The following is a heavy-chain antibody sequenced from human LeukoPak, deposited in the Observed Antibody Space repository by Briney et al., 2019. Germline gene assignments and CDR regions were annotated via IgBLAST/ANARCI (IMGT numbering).Heavy chain of an antibody. D-gene: IGHD2-2*02. CDR1: GFTFSSYA. Sequence: GGSLRLSCAASGFTFSSYAMSWVRQAPGKGLEWVSAISGSGGSTYYADSVKGRFTISRDNSKNTLYLQMNSLRAEDTAVYYCAKDERCSSTSCYRGRDYWGQGTLVTVSS. CDR3: AKDERCSSTSCYRGRDY. V-gene: IGHV3-23*01. J-gene: IGHJ4*02. CDR2: ISGSGGST.